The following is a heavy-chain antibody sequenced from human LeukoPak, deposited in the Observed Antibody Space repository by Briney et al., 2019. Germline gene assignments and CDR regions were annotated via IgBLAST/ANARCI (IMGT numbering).Heavy chain of an antibody. CDR3: ARYCSGGNCYSRYYDDGMDV. CDR1: GYTFTTYG. V-gene: IGHV1-18*01. Sequence: ASVKVSCKASGYTFTTYGISWVRQAPGQGLEWMGWISAYNGNTYYAQELQGRVTLTTDTSTSTAYMEMRSLRSDDTAVYYCARYCSGGNCYSRYYDDGMDVWGQGTTVTVSS. J-gene: IGHJ6*02. CDR2: ISAYNGNT. D-gene: IGHD2-15*01.